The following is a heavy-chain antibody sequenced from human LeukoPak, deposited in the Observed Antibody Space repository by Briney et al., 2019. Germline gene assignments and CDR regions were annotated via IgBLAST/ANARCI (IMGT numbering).Heavy chain of an antibody. J-gene: IGHJ5*02. CDR3: AKEPSIRFGELLYRGLDP. CDR1: GLAFSSYA. D-gene: IGHD3-10*01. Sequence: PGGSLRLSCAATGLAFSSYAMSWVRQAPGKRLEWVSAISGSGGSTYYADSVKGRFTISRDNSKNTLYLQMNSLRAEDTAVYYCAKEPSIRFGELLYRGLDPWGQGTLVTVSS. CDR2: ISGSGGST. V-gene: IGHV3-23*01.